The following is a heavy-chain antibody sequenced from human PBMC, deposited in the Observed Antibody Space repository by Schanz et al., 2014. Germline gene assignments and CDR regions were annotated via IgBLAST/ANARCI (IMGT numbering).Heavy chain of an antibody. D-gene: IGHD6-13*01. Sequence: VQLVESGGGVVQFGRSLRLSCVASGFTFSDYYMSWIRQAPGKGLEWVSYISGTTTYTNYADSVKGRFTISRDNAKNSLYLQMNSLRAEDTAVYYCAREQIMAAAGLVDYWGHGTLVTVSS. CDR2: ISGTTTYT. CDR3: AREQIMAAAGLVDY. CDR1: GFTFSDYY. J-gene: IGHJ4*01. V-gene: IGHV3-11*05.